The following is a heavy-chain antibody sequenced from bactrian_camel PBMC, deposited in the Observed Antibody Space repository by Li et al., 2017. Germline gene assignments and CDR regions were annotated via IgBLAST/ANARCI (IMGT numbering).Heavy chain of an antibody. CDR1: ADAPMY. V-gene: IGHV3S53*01. CDR2: IDRYGTT. Sequence: HVQLVESGGGSAQVGGSLRLSCSASADAPMYMAWFRQAPGKEREGVAIIDRYGTTTYADSVKGRFTISRDNAKNTLYLQMNSLKPDDSGTYYCAYESGTTPDLCRRRGPGGYFGQGTQVTVS. J-gene: IGHJ4*01. D-gene: IGHD7*01.